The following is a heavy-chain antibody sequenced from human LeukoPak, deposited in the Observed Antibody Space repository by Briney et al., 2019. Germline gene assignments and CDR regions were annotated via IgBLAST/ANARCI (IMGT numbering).Heavy chain of an antibody. D-gene: IGHD2-2*01. CDR2: INWNGGST. Sequence: PGGSLRLSCAASGFTFDDYGMSWVRQAPGKGLEWVSGINWNGGSTGYADSVKGRFTISRDNAKNPLYLQMNSLRAEDTALYYCARGYCSSTSCYFDYWGQGTLVTVSS. CDR3: ARGYCSSTSCYFDY. CDR1: GFTFDDYG. J-gene: IGHJ4*02. V-gene: IGHV3-20*04.